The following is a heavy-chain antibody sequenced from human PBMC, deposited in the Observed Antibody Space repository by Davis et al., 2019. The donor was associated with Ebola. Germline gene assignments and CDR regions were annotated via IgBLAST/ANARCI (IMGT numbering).Heavy chain of an antibody. J-gene: IGHJ6*02. Sequence: MPSETLSLTCTVSSGSISSSSYCWGWNRQPPGKGLEWIGSICSNGNTYYNPSLKSRVTISVDTSKKQFSLKVSSVTAADTAVYFCARELAPTDQHGLGVWGRGTTVIVSS. V-gene: IGHV4-39*01. CDR3: ARELAPTDQHGLGV. CDR1: SGSISSSSYC. D-gene: IGHD3-3*02. CDR2: ICSNGNT.